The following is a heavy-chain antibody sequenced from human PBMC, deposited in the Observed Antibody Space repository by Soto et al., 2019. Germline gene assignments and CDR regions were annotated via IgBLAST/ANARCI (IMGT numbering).Heavy chain of an antibody. CDR3: ARDAIAVAGEDAFDI. V-gene: IGHV1-18*01. D-gene: IGHD6-19*01. Sequence: ASVKVSCKASGYTFTSYGISWVRQAPGQGLEWMGWISAYNGNTNYAQKLQGRVTVTTDTSTSTAYMELRSLRSDDTAVYYCARDAIAVAGEDAFDIWGQGTMVTVSS. CDR2: ISAYNGNT. CDR1: GYTFTSYG. J-gene: IGHJ3*02.